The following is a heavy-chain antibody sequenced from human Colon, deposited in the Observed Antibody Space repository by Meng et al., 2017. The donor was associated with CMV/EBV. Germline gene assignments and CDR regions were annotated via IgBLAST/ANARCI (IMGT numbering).Heavy chain of an antibody. V-gene: IGHV4-59*01. D-gene: IGHD4/OR15-4a*01. Sequence: QLHLQESGPGLVKPSETLSLTFTVSGDSISNYYWSWIRKSPGKGLEWIGYSYSSGSTNYTPSLKSRVTISIDTSKNQFSLKLTSVTAADTAVYYCAKGRARNDYWFDPWGQGTLVTVSS. CDR3: AKGRARNDYWFDP. J-gene: IGHJ5*02. CDR2: SYSSGST. CDR1: GDSISNYY.